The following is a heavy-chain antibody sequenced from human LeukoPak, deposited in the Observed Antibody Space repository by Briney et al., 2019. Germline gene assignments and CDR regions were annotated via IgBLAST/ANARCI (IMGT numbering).Heavy chain of an antibody. CDR2: IKQDGSEK. CDR1: GGSISSSVW. CDR3: ARGHVWFDP. V-gene: IGHV3-7*03. Sequence: GTLSLTCAVSGGSISSSVWWSWVRQPPGKGLEWVANIKQDGSEKYYVDSVKGRFTISRDNAKNSLYLQMNSLRAEDMAVYYCARGHVWFDPWGQGTLVTVSS. J-gene: IGHJ5*02.